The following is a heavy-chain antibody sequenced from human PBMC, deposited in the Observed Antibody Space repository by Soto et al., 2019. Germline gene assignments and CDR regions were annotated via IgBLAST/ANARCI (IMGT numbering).Heavy chain of an antibody. J-gene: IGHJ4*02. V-gene: IGHV3-30-3*01. CDR1: GFTFSSYT. Sequence: GGSLRLSWAASGFTFSSYTMHWVRQAPGKGLEWVAVISYDGSNKDYADTVKGRFTISRDNSKNTVFLQMNSLRAEDTAVYYCARDLVQLWQYYFDYWGQGTLVTVSS. CDR2: ISYDGSNK. CDR3: ARDLVQLWQYYFDY. D-gene: IGHD1-1*01.